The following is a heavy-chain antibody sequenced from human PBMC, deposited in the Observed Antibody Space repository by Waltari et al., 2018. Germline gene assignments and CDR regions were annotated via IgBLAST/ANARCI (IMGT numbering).Heavy chain of an antibody. CDR2: INHSGST. V-gene: IGHV4-34*01. CDR1: GGSFSGYY. J-gene: IGHJ6*03. D-gene: IGHD7-27*01. CDR3: ARGWGTGKKASYMDV. Sequence: QVQLQQWGAGLLKPSETLSLTCAVYGGSFSGYYWSWIRQPPGKGLEWIGEINHSGSTNYNPSLKRRVTISVDTSKNQFSLKLSSGTAADTAVYYCARGWGTGKKASYMDVWGKGTTVTISS.